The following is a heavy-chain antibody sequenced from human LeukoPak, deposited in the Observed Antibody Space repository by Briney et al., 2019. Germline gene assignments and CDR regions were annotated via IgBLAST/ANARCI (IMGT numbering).Heavy chain of an antibody. CDR1: GFTFRSYA. CDR2: IDDSGGNT. Sequence: PGGSLRLSCEASGFTFRSYAMTWVRQAPGKGLEWVSTIDDSGGNTYHAASVKGRFTISRDNSRDALHLQMNSLRVEDTAVYYCAKDGASRGDYHWFDSWGQGTLVTVSS. J-gene: IGHJ5*01. CDR3: AKDGASRGDYHWFDS. V-gene: IGHV3-23*01. D-gene: IGHD4-17*01.